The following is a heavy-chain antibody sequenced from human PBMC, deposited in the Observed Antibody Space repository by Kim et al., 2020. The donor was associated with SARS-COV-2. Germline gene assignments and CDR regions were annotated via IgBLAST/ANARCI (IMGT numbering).Heavy chain of an antibody. CDR3: ARDGRDFAY. D-gene: IGHD1-26*01. Sequence: SETLSLTCTVSGGSISSSSYYWGWIRQPPGKGLEWIGSIYYSGSTYYNPSLKSRVTISVDTSKNQFSLKLSSVTAADTAVYYCARDGRDFAYWGQGTLVTVSS. CDR1: GGSISSSSYY. V-gene: IGHV4-39*07. J-gene: IGHJ4*02. CDR2: IYYSGST.